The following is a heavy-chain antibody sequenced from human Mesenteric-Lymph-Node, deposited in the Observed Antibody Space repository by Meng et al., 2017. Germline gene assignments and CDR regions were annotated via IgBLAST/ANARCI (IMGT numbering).Heavy chain of an antibody. D-gene: IGHD3-9*01. CDR2: ISGSGGST. CDR1: GFTFSSYA. J-gene: IGHJ6*02. V-gene: IGHV3-23*01. CDR3: AKEDNLPPQYYDILTGWGNYYGMDV. Sequence: GGSLRPSCAASGFTFSSYAMSWVRQAPGKGLEWVSAISGSGGSTYYADSVKGRFTISRDNSKNTLYLQMNSLRAEDTAVYYCAKEDNLPPQYYDILTGWGNYYGMDVWGQGTTVTVSS.